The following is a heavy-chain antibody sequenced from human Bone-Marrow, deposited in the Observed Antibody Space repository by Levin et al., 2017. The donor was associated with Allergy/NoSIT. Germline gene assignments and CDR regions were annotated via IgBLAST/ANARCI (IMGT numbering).Heavy chain of an antibody. CDR1: GVSVSTGNSY. J-gene: IGHJ4*02. Sequence: PSETLSLTCTVSGVSVSTGNSYWSWIRQPPGKGLEWIGYVHYTGSTNYNPSLMSRVTISIDTSKRQFSLRLSSVTAADTAVYYCAREWAYEYCSGPLCDGPYGFDYWGQGTLVSVSS. V-gene: IGHV4-61*01. CDR3: AREWAYEYCSGPLCDGPYGFDY. D-gene: IGHD2-8*02. CDR2: VHYTGST.